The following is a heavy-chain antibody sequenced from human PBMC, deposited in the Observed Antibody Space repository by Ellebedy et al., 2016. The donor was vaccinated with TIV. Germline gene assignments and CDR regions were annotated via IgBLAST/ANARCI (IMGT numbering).Heavy chain of an antibody. CDR1: GFTFSSYS. Sequence: PGGSLRLSCAASGFTFSSYSMNWVRQAPGKGLEWVSSISSSSSYIYYADSVKGRFTISRDNAKNSLYLQMNSLRAEDTAVYYCARAQTTVTTEVYYYGMDVWGQGTTVTVSS. D-gene: IGHD4-17*01. CDR3: ARAQTTVTTEVYYYGMDV. CDR2: ISSSSSYI. V-gene: IGHV3-21*01. J-gene: IGHJ6*02.